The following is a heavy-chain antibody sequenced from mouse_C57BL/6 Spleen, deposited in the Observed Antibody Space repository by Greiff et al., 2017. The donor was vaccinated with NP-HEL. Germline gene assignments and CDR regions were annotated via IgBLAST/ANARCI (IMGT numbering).Heavy chain of an antibody. Sequence: VQLQQSGPELVKPGASVKISCKASGYAFSSSWMNWVKQRPGKGLEWIGRIYPGDGDTNYNGKFKGKATLTADKSSSTAYMQLSSLTSEDSAVYFCARSHGSTYLDYWGQGTTLTVS. D-gene: IGHD1-1*01. CDR3: ARSHGSTYLDY. V-gene: IGHV1-82*01. CDR2: IYPGDGDT. J-gene: IGHJ2*01. CDR1: GYAFSSSW.